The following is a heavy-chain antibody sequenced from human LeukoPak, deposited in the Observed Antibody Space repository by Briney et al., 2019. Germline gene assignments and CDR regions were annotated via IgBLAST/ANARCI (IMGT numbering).Heavy chain of an antibody. CDR2: IRYDGSNK. CDR3: ARSSVGPHAFDI. CDR1: GFTFSSYG. J-gene: IGHJ3*02. V-gene: IGHV3-30*02. D-gene: IGHD2-2*01. Sequence: GGSLRLSCAASGFTFSSYGMHWVRQAPGKGLEWVAFIRYDGSNKYYADSVKGRFTISRDNSKNTLYLQMGSLRAEDMAVYYCARSSVGPHAFDIWGQGTMVTVSS.